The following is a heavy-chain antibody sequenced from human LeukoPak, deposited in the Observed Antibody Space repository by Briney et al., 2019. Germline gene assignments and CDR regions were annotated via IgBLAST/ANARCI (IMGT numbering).Heavy chain of an antibody. D-gene: IGHD6-13*01. V-gene: IGHV3-30*19. CDR2: ISYDGSNK. CDR1: GFTFSSYG. J-gene: IGHJ5*02. Sequence: GRSLRLSCAASGFTFSSYGMHWVRQAPGKGLEWVAVISYDGSNKYYADSVKGRFTISRDNSKNTLYLQMNSLRAEDTAVCYCARDEPEEQLGGWFDPWGQGTLVTVSS. CDR3: ARDEPEEQLGGWFDP.